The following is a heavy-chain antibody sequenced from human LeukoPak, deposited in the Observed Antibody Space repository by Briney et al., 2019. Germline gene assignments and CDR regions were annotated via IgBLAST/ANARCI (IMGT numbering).Heavy chain of an antibody. CDR2: ISAYNGNT. CDR3: ARAYLSPVTGSRIVVVPAAH. D-gene: IGHD2-2*01. CDR1: GYTFTSYG. V-gene: IGHV1-18*01. Sequence: ATVKVSRKASGYTFTSYGISWVRQAPGQGLERMGWISAYNGNTNYAQKLQGRVTMTTDTSTSTAYMELRSLRSDDTAVYYCARAYLSPVTGSRIVVVPAAHWGQGTLVTVSS. J-gene: IGHJ4*02.